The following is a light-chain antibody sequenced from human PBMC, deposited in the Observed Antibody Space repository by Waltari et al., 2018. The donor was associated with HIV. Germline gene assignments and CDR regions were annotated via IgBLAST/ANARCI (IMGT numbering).Light chain of an antibody. CDR3: SSYTSSSTPWV. Sequence: QSALTQPASVSGSPGQSITISCTGTSSDVGGHNYVSWYQQHPGKAPKLMIYDVSNRPSGVSNLFSGSKSGNTASLTISGLQAEDEADYYCSSYTSSSTPWVFGGGTKLTVL. V-gene: IGLV2-14*03. J-gene: IGLJ2*01. CDR2: DVS. CDR1: SSDVGGHNY.